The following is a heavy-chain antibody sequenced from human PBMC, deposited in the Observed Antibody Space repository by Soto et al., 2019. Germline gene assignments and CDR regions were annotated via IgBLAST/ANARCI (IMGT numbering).Heavy chain of an antibody. Sequence: GESLKISCKGSGYSFTSYWIGWVRQMPGKGLEWMGIIYPGDSDTRYSPSFQGQVTISADKSISTAYLQWSSLKASDTAIYYCARLSSRGGYCSGGSCWPLGYWGQGTRVTVSS. D-gene: IGHD2-15*01. CDR2: IYPGDSDT. V-gene: IGHV5-51*01. J-gene: IGHJ4*02. CDR3: ARLSSRGGYCSGGSCWPLGY. CDR1: GYSFTSYW.